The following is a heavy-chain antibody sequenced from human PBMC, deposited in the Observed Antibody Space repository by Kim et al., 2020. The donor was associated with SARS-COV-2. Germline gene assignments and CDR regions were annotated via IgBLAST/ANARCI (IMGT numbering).Heavy chain of an antibody. D-gene: IGHD6-19*01. CDR3: ARYSAVAGRNAFDI. Sequence: AQKLQGRVNMTTDTSTSTAYMELRSLRSDDTAVYYCARYSAVAGRNAFDIWGQGTMVTVSS. V-gene: IGHV1-18*01. J-gene: IGHJ3*02.